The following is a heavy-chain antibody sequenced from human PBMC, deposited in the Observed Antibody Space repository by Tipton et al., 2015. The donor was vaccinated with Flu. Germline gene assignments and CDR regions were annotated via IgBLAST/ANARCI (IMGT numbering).Heavy chain of an antibody. Sequence: GLVRPSETLSLTCTVSGGSIGSSSYYWGWIRQPPGKGLEWIGSIYYSGSTYYNPSLKSRVTISVDTSKNQFSLKLSSVTAADTAVYYCARDRYSSGWYDYWGQGTLVTVSS. CDR2: IYYSGST. CDR1: GGSIGSSSYY. CDR3: ARDRYSSGWYDY. J-gene: IGHJ4*02. D-gene: IGHD6-19*01. V-gene: IGHV4-39*07.